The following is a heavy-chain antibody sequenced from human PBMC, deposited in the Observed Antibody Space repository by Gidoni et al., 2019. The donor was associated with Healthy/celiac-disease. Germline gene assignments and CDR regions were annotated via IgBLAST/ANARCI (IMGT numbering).Heavy chain of an antibody. Sequence: QVQLQESVPGLVKPSETLSLTCTVSGGSISSYYWSWIRQPPGKGLEWIGYIYYSGSTNYNPSLKSRVTISVDTSKNQFSLKLSSVTAADTAVYYCARVKRVEMATPFFFDIWGQGTMVTVSS. J-gene: IGHJ3*02. CDR3: ARVKRVEMATPFFFDI. V-gene: IGHV4-59*01. CDR1: GGSISSYY. D-gene: IGHD5-12*01. CDR2: IYYSGST.